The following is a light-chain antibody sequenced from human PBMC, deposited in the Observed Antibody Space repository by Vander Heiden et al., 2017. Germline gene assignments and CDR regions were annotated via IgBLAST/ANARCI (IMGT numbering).Light chain of an antibody. V-gene: IGLV2-23*02. Sequence: QSALTQPAAVSGSPGQSITISCTGSSSAIGGFSFVSWYQHHPDKAPRLLIYEVTKRPSGVSDRFSGSKSGNNASLTISGLQAEDEADYHCCSYSGSDTWVFGGGTKLTVL. CDR1: SSAIGGFSF. J-gene: IGLJ3*02. CDR2: EVT. CDR3: CSYSGSDTWV.